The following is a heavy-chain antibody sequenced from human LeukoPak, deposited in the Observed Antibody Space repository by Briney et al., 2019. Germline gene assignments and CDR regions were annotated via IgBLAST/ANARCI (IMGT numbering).Heavy chain of an antibody. CDR1: GLTFSNYA. Sequence: PGGSLRLSCAASGLTFSNYAMTWVRQAPGNGQEWVSGISAGSGSTYYADSVKGRFTISRDNSKNTLYLQMSSLRAEDTAIYYCAIHESSIPYWGQGTLVTASS. D-gene: IGHD1-26*01. V-gene: IGHV3-23*01. CDR3: AIHESSIPY. CDR2: ISAGSGST. J-gene: IGHJ4*02.